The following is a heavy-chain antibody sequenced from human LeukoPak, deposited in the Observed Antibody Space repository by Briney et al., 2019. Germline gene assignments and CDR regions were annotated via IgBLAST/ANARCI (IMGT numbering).Heavy chain of an antibody. V-gene: IGHV4-59*01. CDR1: GGSISSYY. CDR3: AREESSCSSTSCLNWFDP. D-gene: IGHD2-2*01. Sequence: SETLSLTCTVSGGSISSYYWSWIRQPPGKGLEWIGYIYYSGSTDYNPSLKGRVTISVDTSKNQFSLKLSSVTAADTAVYYCAREESSCSSTSCLNWFDPWGQGTLVTVSS. CDR2: IYYSGST. J-gene: IGHJ5*02.